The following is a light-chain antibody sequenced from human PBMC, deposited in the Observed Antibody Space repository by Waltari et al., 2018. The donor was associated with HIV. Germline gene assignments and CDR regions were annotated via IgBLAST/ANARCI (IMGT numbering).Light chain of an antibody. CDR1: QSFIYSSNNKNY. CDR3: QQYYSTPIT. Sequence: DIVMTQSPDSLAVSLVERATIHCMSSQSFIYSSNNKNYLAWYQQKPGQPPKLLIYLASTRESGVPDRFSGSGSGTDFTLTISSLQAEDVAVYYCQQYYSTPITFGQGTRLEIK. CDR2: LAS. V-gene: IGKV4-1*01. J-gene: IGKJ5*01.